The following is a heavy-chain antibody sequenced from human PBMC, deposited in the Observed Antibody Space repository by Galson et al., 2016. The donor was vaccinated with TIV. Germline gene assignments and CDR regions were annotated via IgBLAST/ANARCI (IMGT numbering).Heavy chain of an antibody. CDR3: ASHGYDFWNGQDYFFYGMDV. J-gene: IGHJ6*02. CDR1: GYKFSTYW. CDR2: IYPGDSDT. D-gene: IGHD3-3*01. Sequence: QSGAEVKKPGESLKIACKTSGYKFSTYWMSWVRQMPGKGPEWVGHIYPGDSDTRYSPSFQGHVTISADKSIDTAYLQWGSLKASDSAIYYCASHGYDFWNGQDYFFYGMDVWGQGTTVIVSS. V-gene: IGHV5-51*03.